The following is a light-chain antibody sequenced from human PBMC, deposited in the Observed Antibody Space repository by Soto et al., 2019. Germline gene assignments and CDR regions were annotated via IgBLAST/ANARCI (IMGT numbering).Light chain of an antibody. CDR3: CSYAGSSTFTYV. J-gene: IGLJ1*01. V-gene: IGLV2-23*03. CDR1: SSDVGSYNL. CDR2: EGS. Sequence: QSALTQPASVSRSPGQSITISCTGTSSDVGSYNLVSWYQQHPGKAPKLMIYEGSKRPSGVSNRFSGSKSGNTASLTISGLQAEDEADYYCCSYAGSSTFTYVFGTATKVT.